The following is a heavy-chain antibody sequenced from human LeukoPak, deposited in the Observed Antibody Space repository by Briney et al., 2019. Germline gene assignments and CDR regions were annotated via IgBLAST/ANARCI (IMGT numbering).Heavy chain of an antibody. D-gene: IGHD4-17*01. CDR3: ARDPGYGDYSYYFDY. CDR1: GFTFSSYN. CDR2: ITSSSSTI. J-gene: IGHJ4*02. V-gene: IGHV3-48*01. Sequence: GGSLRLSCAASGFTFSSYNMNWVRQAPVKGLEWVSYITSSSSTIYYADSVKGRFTISRDNAKNSLYLQMNSLRAEDTAVYYCARDPGYGDYSYYFDYWGQGTLVTVSS.